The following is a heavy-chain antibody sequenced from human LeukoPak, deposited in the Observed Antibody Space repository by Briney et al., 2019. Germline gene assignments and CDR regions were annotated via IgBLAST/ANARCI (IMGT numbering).Heavy chain of an antibody. CDR1: GGSISSSSYY. D-gene: IGHD3-3*01. V-gene: IGHV4-39*01. CDR2: IYYSGST. J-gene: IGHJ3*02. CDR3: ARHGADGTYYDFWSGFAHSGDAFDI. Sequence: PSETLSLTCTVSGGSISSSSYYWGWIRQPPGKGLEWIGSIYYSGSTYYNPSLKSRVTISVDTSKNQFSLKLSSVTAADTAVYYCARHGADGTYYDFWSGFAHSGDAFDIWGQGTMVTVSS.